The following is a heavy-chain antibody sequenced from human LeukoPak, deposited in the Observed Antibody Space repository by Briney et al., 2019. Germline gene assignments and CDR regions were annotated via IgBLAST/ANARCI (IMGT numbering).Heavy chain of an antibody. V-gene: IGHV3-48*01. D-gene: IGHD5-24*01. Sequence: GGSLRLSCVASGFRFSDYSMNWVRQAPGKGLEWISYIGISSGNTNYADSVKGRFTISGDKAKNSLYLQMNSLRVEDTAVYYCARDYKYAFDNWGQGTLVTVSS. J-gene: IGHJ4*02. CDR1: GFRFSDYS. CDR2: IGISSGNT. CDR3: ARDYKYAFDN.